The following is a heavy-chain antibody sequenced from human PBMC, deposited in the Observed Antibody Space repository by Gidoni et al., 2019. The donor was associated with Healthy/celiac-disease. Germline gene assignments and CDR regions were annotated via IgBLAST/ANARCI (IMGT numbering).Heavy chain of an antibody. D-gene: IGHD4-17*01. V-gene: IGHV3-21*01. Sequence: EVQLVESWGGLVKPGGSLRLSCAASGFTFSSYSMNWVRQAPGKGLEWVSSISSSSSYIYYADSVKGRCTISRDNAKNSLYLQMNSLRAEDTAVYYCASTVTPGYFDYWGQGTLVTVSS. CDR3: ASTVTPGYFDY. CDR2: ISSSSSYI. CDR1: GFTFSSYS. J-gene: IGHJ4*02.